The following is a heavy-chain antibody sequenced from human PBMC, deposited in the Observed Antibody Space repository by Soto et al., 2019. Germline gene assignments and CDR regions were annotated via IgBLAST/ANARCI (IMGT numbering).Heavy chain of an antibody. CDR1: GGSINSYY. D-gene: IGHD2-15*01. CDR2: ISYKGTT. J-gene: IGHJ6*02. Sequence: QVQLQESGPGLVKPSESLSLTCTVSGGSINSYYSNWIRQTPGKGVEWIGFISYKGTTSYNPSLKSRATISVDTSKNQFSLKLTSVTAAETAVDYCAGGGRESGLSGLDVWGQGTTVTVSS. CDR3: AGGGRESGLSGLDV. V-gene: IGHV4-59*01.